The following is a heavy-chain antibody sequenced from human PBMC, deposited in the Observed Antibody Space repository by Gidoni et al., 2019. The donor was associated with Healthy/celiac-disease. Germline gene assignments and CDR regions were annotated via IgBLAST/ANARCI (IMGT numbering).Heavy chain of an antibody. D-gene: IGHD2-15*01. CDR1: GSIRSYY. V-gene: IGHV4-59*01. CDR2: TYYSGST. CDR3: ARVLGVDYYGMDV. Sequence: QVQLQESGPGLVKPGGSIRSYYWSWIRQPPGKGLEWIGYTYYSGSTNYNPSLKSRVTISVDTSKNQFSLKLSSVTAADTAVYYCARVLGVDYYGMDVWGQGTTVTVSS. J-gene: IGHJ6*02.